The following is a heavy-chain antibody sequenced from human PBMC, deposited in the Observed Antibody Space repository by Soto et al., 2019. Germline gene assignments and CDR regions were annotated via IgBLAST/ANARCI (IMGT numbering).Heavy chain of an antibody. CDR2: ISYGGDNK. Sequence: GESLSLAWAASGFISTDYAMHWVRQAPGKGLEWVGVISYGGDNKYYADAVRGRFAISRDNLKNTLDLQMNSLNPEDTAVYHCAKARHSTSCYGLEADFWGQGTLVTVSS. CDR3: AKARHSTSCYGLEADF. D-gene: IGHD6-13*01. V-gene: IGHV3-30*01. J-gene: IGHJ4*02. CDR1: GFISTDYA.